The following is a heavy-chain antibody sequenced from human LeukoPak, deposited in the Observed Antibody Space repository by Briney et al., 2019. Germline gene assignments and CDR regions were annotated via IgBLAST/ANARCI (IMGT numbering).Heavy chain of an antibody. J-gene: IGHJ6*03. CDR3: ARVPAAILEEYYYYYMDV. V-gene: IGHV3-21*01. CDR1: GFTFGDDY. Sequence: PGGPLRLSCTASGFTFGDDYMSWFRQAPGKGLEWVSSISSSSSYIYYADSVKGRFTISRDNAKNSLYLQMNSLRAEDTAVYYCARVPAAILEEYYYYYMDVWGKGTTVTVSS. D-gene: IGHD2-2*02. CDR2: ISSSSSYI.